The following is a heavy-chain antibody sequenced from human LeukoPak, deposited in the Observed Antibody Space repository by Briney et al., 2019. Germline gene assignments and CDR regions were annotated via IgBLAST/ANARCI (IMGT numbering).Heavy chain of an antibody. Sequence: SETPSLTCTVSGGSISSYYWSWIRQPAGKGLEWIGRIYTSGSTNYNPSLKSRVTMSVDTSKNQFSLKLSSVTAADTAVYYCARDPYGSGSYSFDYWGQGTLVTVSS. CDR2: IYTSGST. D-gene: IGHD3-10*01. J-gene: IGHJ4*02. V-gene: IGHV4-4*07. CDR1: GGSISSYY. CDR3: ARDPYGSGSYSFDY.